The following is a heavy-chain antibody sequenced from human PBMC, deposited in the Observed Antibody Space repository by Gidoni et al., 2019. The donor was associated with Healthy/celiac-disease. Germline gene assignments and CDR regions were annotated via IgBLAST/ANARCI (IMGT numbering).Heavy chain of an antibody. CDR2: IYYSGST. Sequence: QLQLQESGPGLVKPSETLSLTCTVSGGSISSSSYYWGWIRQPPGKGLEWIGSIYYSGSTYYNPSLKSRVSISVDTSKNQFALKLSSVTAADTAVYYCARHIKKGTSPLYCSSTSCYGAFDIWGQGTMVTVSS. CDR3: ARHIKKGTSPLYCSSTSCYGAFDI. D-gene: IGHD2-2*01. J-gene: IGHJ3*02. CDR1: GGSISSSSYY. V-gene: IGHV4-39*01.